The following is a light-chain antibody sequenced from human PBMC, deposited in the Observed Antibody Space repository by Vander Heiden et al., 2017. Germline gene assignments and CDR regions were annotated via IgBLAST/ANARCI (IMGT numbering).Light chain of an antibody. V-gene: IGKV1-39*01. Sequence: DIQMTQSPSSLSASVGDRVTITCRASQGINDYLNWYQQKPGKAPNLLIFASSTLQSGVPSRFSGSGSGTDFTLTISSLQPEDFATYYCQQSHSFPSTFGHGTKVD. CDR2: ASS. J-gene: IGKJ3*01. CDR1: QGINDY. CDR3: QQSHSFPST.